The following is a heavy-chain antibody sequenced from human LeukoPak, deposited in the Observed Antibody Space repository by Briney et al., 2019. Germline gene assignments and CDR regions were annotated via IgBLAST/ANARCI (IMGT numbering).Heavy chain of an antibody. Sequence: GGSLRLSCAASGFTFSSYWMSWVGQAPGKGLEWVANIKQDGSEKYYVDSVKGRFTISRDNAKNSLYLQMNSLRAEDTAVYYCARDYDFWSGYFDYWGQGTLVTVSS. CDR1: GFTFSSYW. CDR2: IKQDGSEK. J-gene: IGHJ4*02. V-gene: IGHV3-7*01. D-gene: IGHD3-3*01. CDR3: ARDYDFWSGYFDY.